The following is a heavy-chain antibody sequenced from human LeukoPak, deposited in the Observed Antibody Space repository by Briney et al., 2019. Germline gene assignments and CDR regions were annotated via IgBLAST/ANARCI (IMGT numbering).Heavy chain of an antibody. D-gene: IGHD1-26*01. CDR3: AKEEWERRNYYGMDV. V-gene: IGHV3-43*02. J-gene: IGHJ6*02. CDR2: ISGDGTIT. CDR1: GFNFDDYA. Sequence: GGSLRLSCAASGFNFDDYAMHWVRQAPGKGLEWVSLISGDGTITYYADSVKGRFTISRDNNKSSLFLQMKSLRTEDTALYYCAKEEWERRNYYGMDVWGQGTTVTVSS.